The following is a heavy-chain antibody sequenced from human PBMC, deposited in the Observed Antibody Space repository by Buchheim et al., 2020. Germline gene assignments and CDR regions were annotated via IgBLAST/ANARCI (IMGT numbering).Heavy chain of an antibody. CDR3: VRHRSGTMFNY. D-gene: IGHD1-7*01. CDR2: MFYSGSV. J-gene: IGHJ4*02. V-gene: IGHV4-39*01. CDR1: TESISSSSNY. Sequence: QLQLQESGPGLVKPSETLSLTCTVSTESISSSSNYWVWLRQPPGKGLEWIGTMFYSGSVFYNPSLRSRLSISVDSSKTPFSLKLNSVTAADTAVYYCVRHRSGTMFNYWGQGTL.